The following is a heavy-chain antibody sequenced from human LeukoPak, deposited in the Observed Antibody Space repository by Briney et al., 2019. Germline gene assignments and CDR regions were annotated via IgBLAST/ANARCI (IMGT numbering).Heavy chain of an antibody. Sequence: GGSLRLSCAASGFTVSSNYMSWVRQAPGKGLEWVSVIYGGGSTYYADSVKGRFTISRDNSKNTLYLQMNSLRAEDTAVYYCARESSYSRGWYSFDYGGQGTLVTVSS. J-gene: IGHJ4*02. D-gene: IGHD6-19*01. CDR3: ARESSYSRGWYSFDY. V-gene: IGHV3-66*02. CDR2: IYGGGST. CDR1: GFTVSSNY.